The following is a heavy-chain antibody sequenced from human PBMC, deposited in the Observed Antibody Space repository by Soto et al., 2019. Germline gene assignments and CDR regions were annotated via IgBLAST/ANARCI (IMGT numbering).Heavy chain of an antibody. V-gene: IGHV1-2*02. CDR1: GYTFTGYY. Sequence: ASVKVSCKASGYTFTGYYIHWLRQAPGQGLEWLGWINPNSGGSNFAQKFQGRVTMTRDTSISTAYMELSRLRSDDTAVYYCARDRYYYDSSGSYDAFDIWGQGTLVTVSS. CDR2: INPNSGGS. D-gene: IGHD3-22*01. CDR3: ARDRYYYDSSGSYDAFDI. J-gene: IGHJ3*02.